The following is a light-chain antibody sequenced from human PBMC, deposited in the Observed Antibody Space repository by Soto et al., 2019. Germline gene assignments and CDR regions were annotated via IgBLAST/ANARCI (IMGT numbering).Light chain of an antibody. V-gene: IGLV2-11*01. Sequence: QSVLTQPRSVSGSPGQSVTISCTGTSSDVGGYNYVSWYQQHPGKAPKVMIYDVSKRPSGVPDRFSGSKSGNTASLTISGLRADDEADYYCCSYAGSHTFVFGTGTKVTVL. CDR1: SSDVGGYNY. J-gene: IGLJ1*01. CDR3: CSYAGSHTFV. CDR2: DVS.